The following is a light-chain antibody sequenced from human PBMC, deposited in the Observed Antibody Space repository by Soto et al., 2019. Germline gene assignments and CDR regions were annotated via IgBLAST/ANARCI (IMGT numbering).Light chain of an antibody. V-gene: IGLV2-14*01. J-gene: IGLJ1*01. CDR2: EVN. Sequence: QSALTQPASVSGSPGQSITISCTGTSSDVGDYNYVSWYQQHPGKAPKLMIYEVNKRPSGVSNRFSGSKSGNTASLTISGLQAEDEADYYCCSYTSSNTYVFGTGTKLTVL. CDR3: CSYTSSNTYV. CDR1: SSDVGDYNY.